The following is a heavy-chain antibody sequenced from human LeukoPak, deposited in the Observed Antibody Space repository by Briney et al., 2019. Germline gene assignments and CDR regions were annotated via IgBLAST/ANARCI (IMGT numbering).Heavy chain of an antibody. CDR1: GGTFSSYA. CDR3: ARGELRAFDI. Sequence: ASVKVSCKASGGTFSSYAISWVRQAPGQGLEWMGGIIPIFGTANYAQKFQGRVTITADESTSTAYMELSSLRSADTAVYYCARGELRAFDIWGQGTMVTVSS. V-gene: IGHV1-69*13. J-gene: IGHJ3*02. CDR2: IIPIFGTA. D-gene: IGHD3-10*01.